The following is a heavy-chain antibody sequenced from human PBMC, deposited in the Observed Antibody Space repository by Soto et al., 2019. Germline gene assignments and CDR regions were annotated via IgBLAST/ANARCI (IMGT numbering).Heavy chain of an antibody. CDR1: GFTFSSYG. CDR3: AKDLALFNWNDPDFYFGVDV. CDR2: ISYDGNNE. Sequence: GGSLRLSCAASGFTFSSYGVHWVRQAPGKGLEWVAVISYDGNNEYYADSVKGRFTISRDNSKKKLFLQMNSLRVDDTAVYYCAKDLALFNWNDPDFYFGVDVWGQGTTVTVSS. V-gene: IGHV3-30*18. J-gene: IGHJ6*02. D-gene: IGHD1-1*01.